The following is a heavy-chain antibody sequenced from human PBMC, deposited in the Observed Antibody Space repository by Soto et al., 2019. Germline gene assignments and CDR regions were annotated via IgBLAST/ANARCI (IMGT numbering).Heavy chain of an antibody. CDR1: GGSIISGDYY. CDR3: AREAPSLGELSSGYYYYGMDV. D-gene: IGHD3-16*02. J-gene: IGHJ6*02. CDR2: IYYSGST. V-gene: IGHV4-30-4*01. Sequence: SETLSLTCTVSGGSIISGDYYWSWIRQPPGKGLEWIGYIYYSGSTYYNPSLKSRVTISVDTSKNQFSLKLSSVTAADTAVYYCAREAPSLGELSSGYYYYGMDVWGQGTTVTVSS.